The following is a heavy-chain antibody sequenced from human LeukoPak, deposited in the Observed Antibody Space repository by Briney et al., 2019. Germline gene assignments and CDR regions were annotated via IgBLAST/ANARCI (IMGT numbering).Heavy chain of an antibody. J-gene: IGHJ4*02. D-gene: IGHD2-15*01. V-gene: IGHV1-69*13. CDR1: GGTFSSYA. CDR3: ARDNFRSGLACSGGSCYSPDYYFDY. CDR2: IIPIFGTA. Sequence: SVKVSCKASGGTFSSYAISWVRQAPGQGLEWMGGIIPIFGTANYTQKFQGRVTITADESTSTAYMELSSLRSEDTAVYYCARDNFRSGLACSGGSCYSPDYYFDYWGQGTLVTVSS.